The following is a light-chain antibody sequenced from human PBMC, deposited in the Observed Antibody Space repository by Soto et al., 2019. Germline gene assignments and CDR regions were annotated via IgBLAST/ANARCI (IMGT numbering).Light chain of an antibody. CDR1: QSFSGNY. CDR2: GTY. CDR3: QQYGDSPQT. J-gene: IGKJ1*01. Sequence: EIVLTQSPGTLSLSPGERVTLSCRASQSFSGNYLTWYQHKPGQAPRLLIYGTYNRATAIPDRFSGSGFGTDFTLTITRLEPEDFAVYYCQQYGDSPQTFGPGTKVDIK. V-gene: IGKV3-20*01.